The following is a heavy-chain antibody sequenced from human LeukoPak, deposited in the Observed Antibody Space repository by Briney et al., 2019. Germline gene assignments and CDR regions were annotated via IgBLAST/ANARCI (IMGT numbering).Heavy chain of an antibody. CDR3: ARGVLYDFWSGSDY. Sequence: ASVKVSCKASGYTFTSYGISWVRQAPGQGLEWMGWVSAYNGNTNYAQKLQGRVTMTTDTSTSTAYMELRSLRSDDTAVYYCARGVLYDFWSGSDYWGQGTLVTVSS. J-gene: IGHJ4*02. CDR2: VSAYNGNT. V-gene: IGHV1-18*01. D-gene: IGHD3-3*01. CDR1: GYTFTSYG.